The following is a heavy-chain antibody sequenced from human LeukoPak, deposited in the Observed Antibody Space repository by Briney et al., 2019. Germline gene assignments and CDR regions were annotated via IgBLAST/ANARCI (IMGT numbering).Heavy chain of an antibody. V-gene: IGHV3-64*01. CDR1: GFTFSSYA. Sequence: GGSLRLSCAASGFTFSSYAMHWVRQAPGEGLEYVSAISSNGGSTYYANSVKGRFTISRDNSKNTLYLQMGSLRAEDMAVYYCARSILTAYYFDYWGQGTLVTVSS. J-gene: IGHJ4*02. D-gene: IGHD3-9*01. CDR2: ISSNGGST. CDR3: ARSILTAYYFDY.